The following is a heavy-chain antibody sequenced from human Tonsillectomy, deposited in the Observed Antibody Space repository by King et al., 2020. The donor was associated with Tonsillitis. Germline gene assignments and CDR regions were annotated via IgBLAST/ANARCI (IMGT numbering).Heavy chain of an antibody. D-gene: IGHD3-16*01. CDR2: ISYDGSNK. CDR1: GFTFSSYG. CDR3: ASDYGGVTGDGDY. J-gene: IGHJ4*02. Sequence: VQLVESGGGVVQPGRSLRLSCAASGFTFSSYGMHWVRPALGKGLEWVAVISYDGSNKYYADSVKGRFTISRDNSKNTLYLQMNSLRAEDTAVYYCASDYGGVTGDGDYWGQGPLVTVSS. V-gene: IGHV3-33*05.